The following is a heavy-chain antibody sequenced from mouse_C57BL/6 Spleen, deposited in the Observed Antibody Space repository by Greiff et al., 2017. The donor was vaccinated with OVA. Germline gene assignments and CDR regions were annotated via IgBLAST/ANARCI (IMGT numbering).Heavy chain of an antibody. CDR3: ARAYGYRDWFAY. J-gene: IGHJ3*01. CDR1: GFTFSDYG. D-gene: IGHD2-2*01. Sequence: DVKLVESGGGLVKPGGSLKLSCAASGFTFSDYGMHWVRQAPEKGLEWVAYISSGSSTIYYADTVKGRFTISRDNAKNTLFLQMTSLRSEDTAMYYCARAYGYRDWFAYWGQGTLVTVSA. V-gene: IGHV5-17*01. CDR2: ISSGSSTI.